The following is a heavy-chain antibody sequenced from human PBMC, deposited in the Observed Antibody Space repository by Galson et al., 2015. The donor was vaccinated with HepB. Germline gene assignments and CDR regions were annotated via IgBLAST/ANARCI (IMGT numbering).Heavy chain of an antibody. CDR3: AHRRVCDEEGWFDP. CDR2: IYWNADK. CDR1: GFSLTTSGVG. J-gene: IGHJ5*02. Sequence: PALVKPTQTLTLTCTVSGFSLTTSGVGVGWVRQPPQKALEWLEVIYWNADKLYSPALKSRLFITKDTYKNQVVLRVTNMDPVDTGTYFCAHRRVCDEEGWFDPWGQGTLVTVSS. V-gene: IGHV2-5*01.